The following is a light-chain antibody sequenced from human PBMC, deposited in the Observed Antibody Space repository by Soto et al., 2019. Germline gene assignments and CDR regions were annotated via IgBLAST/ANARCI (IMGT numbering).Light chain of an antibody. Sequence: QSALTQPASVSGSPGQSITISCTGTSSDVGAYNHVAWYQQHPGKAPKFMIYEVSNRPSGVSNRFSGSKSDNTASLTISGLQAEDEADYYCISYTGSSTSYVFGTGTKLTVL. V-gene: IGLV2-14*01. CDR2: EVS. J-gene: IGLJ1*01. CDR1: SSDVGAYNH. CDR3: ISYTGSSTSYV.